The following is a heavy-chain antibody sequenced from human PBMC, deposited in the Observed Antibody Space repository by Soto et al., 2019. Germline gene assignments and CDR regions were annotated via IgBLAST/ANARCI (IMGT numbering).Heavy chain of an antibody. J-gene: IGHJ3*02. Sequence: GGSLRLSCAASGFIFSDFAMHWVRQAPGKGLEWVAEIWYDGSNEYYGDSVKGRFTISRDNSENTLYLQMNSLRVEDTAVYYCARDATFGTKGGSFDIWGHGTLVTVSS. D-gene: IGHD3-16*01. CDR2: IWYDGSNE. CDR1: GFIFSDFA. CDR3: ARDATFGTKGGSFDI. V-gene: IGHV3-33*01.